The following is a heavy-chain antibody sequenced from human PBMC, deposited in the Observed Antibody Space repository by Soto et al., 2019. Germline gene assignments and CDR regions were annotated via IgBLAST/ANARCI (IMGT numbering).Heavy chain of an antibody. J-gene: IGHJ2*01. Sequence: QVQLVESGGGLVKPGGSLRLSCAASGFTFSDYYMSWIRQAPGKGLEWVSYISSSSSYTNYADSVKGRFTISRDNAKNSLYLQMNSLRAEDTAVYYCARDAPTVNLWYFDLWGRGTLVTVSS. CDR1: GFTFSDYY. V-gene: IGHV3-11*05. CDR3: ARDAPTVNLWYFDL. CDR2: ISSSSSYT. D-gene: IGHD4-17*01.